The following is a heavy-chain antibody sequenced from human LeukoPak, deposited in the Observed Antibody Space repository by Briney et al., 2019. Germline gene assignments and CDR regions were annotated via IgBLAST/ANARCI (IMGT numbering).Heavy chain of an antibody. CDR1: GGSISSSSYY. V-gene: IGHV3-74*03. D-gene: IGHD2-2*01. Sequence: ETLSLTCTVSGGSISSSSYYWGWIRQPPGKGLVWVSRINGGGSSTAYVDSVKGRFTISRDNAKNTLYLEMNSLRAEDTAVYYCARPFCSSSCYQTGSAFDIWGQGTMVTVSS. CDR3: ARPFCSSSCYQTGSAFDI. CDR2: INGGGSST. J-gene: IGHJ3*02.